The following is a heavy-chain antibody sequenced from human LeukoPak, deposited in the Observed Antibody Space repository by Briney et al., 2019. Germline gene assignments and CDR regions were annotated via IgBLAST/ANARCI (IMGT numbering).Heavy chain of an antibody. CDR1: WFKVRYLF. CDR2: ISASGGMM. CDR3: ARHMVLSPCDY. V-gene: IGHV3-11*01. D-gene: IGHD4/OR15-4a*01. J-gene: IGHJ4*02. Sequence: GGSLKLFLSASWFKVRYLFLSLIRQGPRKGLEGISFISASGGMMDHADSVKGRFTISRDNAKNSVYLEMNNLRAEDTAVYHSARHMVLSPCDYWGPGTLVTVSS.